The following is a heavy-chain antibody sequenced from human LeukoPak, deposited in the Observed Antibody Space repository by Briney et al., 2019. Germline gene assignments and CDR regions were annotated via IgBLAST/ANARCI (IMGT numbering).Heavy chain of an antibody. CDR3: AKEGSHCSSTSCYLKGFDP. Sequence: GGSLRLSCAASGFTFSSYAMSWVRQAPGKGLEWVSAISGSGGSTYYADSVKGRFTISRDNSKSTLYLQMNSLRAEDTAVYYCAKEGSHCSSTSCYLKGFDPWGQGTLVTVSS. V-gene: IGHV3-23*01. CDR2: ISGSGGST. J-gene: IGHJ5*02. CDR1: GFTFSSYA. D-gene: IGHD2-2*01.